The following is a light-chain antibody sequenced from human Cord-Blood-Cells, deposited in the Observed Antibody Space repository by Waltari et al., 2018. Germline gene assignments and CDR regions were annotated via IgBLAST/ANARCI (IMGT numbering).Light chain of an antibody. J-gene: IGLJ3*02. CDR1: SSNSGSNY. CDR3: AAWDDSLSGPV. Sequence: QSVLTQPPSASGTPGQRVTISCSGSSSNSGSNYVYWYQQPPGTAPKLLLYRNNPRPSGVPDRFSGSKSGTSASLAISGLRSEDEADYYCAAWDDSLSGPVFGGGTKLTVL. V-gene: IGLV1-47*01. CDR2: RNN.